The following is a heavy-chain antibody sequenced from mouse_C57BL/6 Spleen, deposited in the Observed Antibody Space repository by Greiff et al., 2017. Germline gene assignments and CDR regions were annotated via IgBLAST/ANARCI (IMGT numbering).Heavy chain of an antibody. J-gene: IGHJ1*03. CDR1: GYTFTSYW. CDR2: IHPNSGST. CDR3: ARPYYGSSYLQYFDV. Sequence: QVQLQQPGAELVKPGASVKLSCKASGYTFTSYWMHWVKQRPGQGLEWIGMIHPNSGSTNYNEKFKSKATLTVDKSSSTAYMQLSSLTSEDSAVYYCARPYYGSSYLQYFDVWGTGTTVTVSS. D-gene: IGHD1-1*01. V-gene: IGHV1-64*01.